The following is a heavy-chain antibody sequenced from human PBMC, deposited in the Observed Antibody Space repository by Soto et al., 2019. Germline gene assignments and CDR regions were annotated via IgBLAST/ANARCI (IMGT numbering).Heavy chain of an antibody. Sequence: GGSLRLSCAASGFTFSSYAMSWVRQAPGKGLEWVSAISGSGGSTYYADSVKGRFTISRDNSKNTLYLQMNSLRAEDTAVYYCAKDHYSNYVGPLDYWGQGTLVTVS. D-gene: IGHD4-4*01. V-gene: IGHV3-23*01. CDR1: GFTFSSYA. CDR3: AKDHYSNYVGPLDY. J-gene: IGHJ4*02. CDR2: ISGSGGST.